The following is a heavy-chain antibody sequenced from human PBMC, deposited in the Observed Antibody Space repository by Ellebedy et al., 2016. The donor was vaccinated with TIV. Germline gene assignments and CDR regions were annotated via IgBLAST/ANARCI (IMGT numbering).Heavy chain of an antibody. Sequence: GESLKISCAASGFTFSSYSMNWVRQAPGKGLEWVATIKQDGSEKFYVDSVKGRFTISRDNANYLLYLQMNNLRAEDTAFYYCARVPPGAYGSGSYFGDDYWGQGTLVTVSS. CDR1: GFTFSSYS. CDR3: ARVPPGAYGSGSYFGDDY. CDR2: IKQDGSEK. V-gene: IGHV3-7*01. D-gene: IGHD3-10*01. J-gene: IGHJ4*02.